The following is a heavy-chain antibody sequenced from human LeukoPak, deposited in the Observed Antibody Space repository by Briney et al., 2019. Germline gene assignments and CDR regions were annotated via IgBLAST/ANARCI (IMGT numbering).Heavy chain of an antibody. CDR3: ARVGEATHPFQH. J-gene: IGHJ1*01. CDR2: IYSGGST. D-gene: IGHD2-21*01. Sequence: PGGSLRLSCAASGFTVSSNYMSWVRQAPGKGLEWVSVIYSGGSTYYADSVKGRFTISRDNSKDTLYLQMNSLRAEDTAVYYCARVGEATHPFQHWGQGTLVTVSS. CDR1: GFTVSSNY. V-gene: IGHV3-53*01.